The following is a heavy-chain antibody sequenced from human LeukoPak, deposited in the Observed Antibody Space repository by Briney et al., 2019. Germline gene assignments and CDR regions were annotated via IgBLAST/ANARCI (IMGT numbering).Heavy chain of an antibody. Sequence: GASVKVSGKAPGATSGTFAISGGERALGQGFEWRGGIIPIFGTANYAQKFQGRVTITTDESTSTAYMELSSLRSEDTAVYYCARSAGYCSSTSCFDYWGQGTLVTVSS. CDR2: IIPIFGTA. J-gene: IGHJ4*02. V-gene: IGHV1-69*05. CDR1: GATSGTFA. CDR3: ARSAGYCSSTSCFDY. D-gene: IGHD2-2*01.